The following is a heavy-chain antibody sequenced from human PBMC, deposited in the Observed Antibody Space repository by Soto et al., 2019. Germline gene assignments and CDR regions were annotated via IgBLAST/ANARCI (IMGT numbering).Heavy chain of an antibody. Sequence: GASVKVSCKASGYTFTSYYMHWVRQAPGQGLEWMGIINPSGGSTSYAQKFQGRVTMTRDTSTSTVYMELSSLRSEDTAVYYCARKTGTTLHYYYGMDVWGQGTTVTVSS. CDR2: INPSGGST. D-gene: IGHD1-1*01. V-gene: IGHV1-46*01. CDR3: ARKTGTTLHYYYGMDV. J-gene: IGHJ6*02. CDR1: GYTFTSYY.